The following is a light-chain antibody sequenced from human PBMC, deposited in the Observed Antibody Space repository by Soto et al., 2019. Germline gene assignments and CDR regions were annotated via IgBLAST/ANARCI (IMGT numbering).Light chain of an antibody. J-gene: IGKJ1*01. V-gene: IGKV1-17*01. CDR3: LQHRSYPWT. Sequence: DIQMTQSPPSLSASVGDRVTLTCRASQGIGDDLGWYQQQPGRAPKRLIYGVFNLQSGVPSRFSGSGSGTEFTLTISSLQPEDFATYYCLQHRSYPWTFGQGTKVEIK. CDR1: QGIGDD. CDR2: GVF.